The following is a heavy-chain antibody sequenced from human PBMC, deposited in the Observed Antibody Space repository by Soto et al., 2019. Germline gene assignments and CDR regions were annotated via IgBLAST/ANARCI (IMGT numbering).Heavy chain of an antibody. V-gene: IGHV3-30-3*01. Sequence: QVQLVESGGGVVQPGRSLRLSCAASAFTFSSYTMHWVRQAPGKGLEWVAVISYDGSNKYYADSVKGRFTISRDNSKNTLYLQMNSLRAEDTAVYYCARDLSGVGIWGQGTIVTVSS. CDR2: ISYDGSNK. CDR1: AFTFSSYT. D-gene: IGHD7-27*01. CDR3: ARDLSGVGI. J-gene: IGHJ3*02.